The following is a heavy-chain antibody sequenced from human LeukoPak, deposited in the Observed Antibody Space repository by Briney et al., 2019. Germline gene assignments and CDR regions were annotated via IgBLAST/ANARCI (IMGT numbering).Heavy chain of an antibody. CDR1: GFTLCSYA. J-gene: IGHJ4*02. D-gene: IGHD6-13*01. V-gene: IGHV3-23*01. CDR3: AKEYPISSSWYQPLFDY. CDR2: ISGSGGST. Sequence: PGGSLRLSCAASGFTLCSYATTGGRHAPGGGLWGVSTISGSGGSTYYAHSVKGRFTISRDNSQITLYLQMNSLRAEDKAVYYCAKEYPISSSWYQPLFDYWGQGTLVTVSS.